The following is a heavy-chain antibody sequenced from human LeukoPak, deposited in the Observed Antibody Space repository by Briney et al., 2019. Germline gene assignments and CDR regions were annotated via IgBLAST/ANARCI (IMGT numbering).Heavy chain of an antibody. CDR2: ISSSSGYI. J-gene: IGHJ6*02. CDR1: GFTFSNYS. CDR3: ANDPSSGWYRWSMDV. Sequence: GGSLRLSCAASGFTFSNYSMNWVRQAPGKGLEWVSSISSSSGYIYYADSVKGRFTISRDNAKNSLYLQMNSLRAEDTGVYYCANDPSSGWYRWSMDVWGQGTTVTVSS. V-gene: IGHV3-21*01. D-gene: IGHD6-19*01.